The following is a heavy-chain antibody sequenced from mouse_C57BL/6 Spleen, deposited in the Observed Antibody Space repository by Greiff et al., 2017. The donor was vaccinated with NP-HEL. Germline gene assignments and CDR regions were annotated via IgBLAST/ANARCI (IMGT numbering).Heavy chain of an antibody. V-gene: IGHV5-9-1*02. D-gene: IGHD1-1*01. Sequence: EVKLMESGEGLVKPGGSLKLSCAASGFTFSSYAMSWVRQTPEKRLEWVAYISSGGDYIYYADTVKGRFTISRDNARNNLYLQMSSLKSEDTAMYYCTRVLYGSSLYFDYWGQGTTLTVSS. CDR1: GFTFSSYA. CDR2: ISSGGDYI. J-gene: IGHJ2*01. CDR3: TRVLYGSSLYFDY.